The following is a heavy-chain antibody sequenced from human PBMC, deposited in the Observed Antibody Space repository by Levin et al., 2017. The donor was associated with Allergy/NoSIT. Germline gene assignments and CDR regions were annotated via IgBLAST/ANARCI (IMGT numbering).Heavy chain of an antibody. CDR3: AREVETARASDY. V-gene: IGHV5-10-1*01. J-gene: IGHJ4*02. CDR2: IDPSDSYT. CDR1: GYSFTSYW. D-gene: IGHD5-18*01. Sequence: KVSCKGSGYSFTSYWISWVRQMPGKGLEWMGRIDPSDSYTNYNPSFQGHVTISADKSISTAYLQWSSLKASDTAMYYCAREVETARASDYWGQGTLVTVSS.